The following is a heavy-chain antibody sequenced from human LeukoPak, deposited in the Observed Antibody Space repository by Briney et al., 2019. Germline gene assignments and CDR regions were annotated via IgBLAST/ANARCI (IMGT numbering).Heavy chain of an antibody. CDR3: VRGYPLGVATFDS. CDR1: GFTFSSYS. D-gene: IGHD3-10*01. Sequence: GGSLRLSCAASGFTFSSYSMNWVRQAPGKGLEWVSYISHNSRTMHYADSVKGRLTISRDDAKNSLFLQMNSLRDEDTAVYYCVRGYPLGVATFDSWGQGTLVIVSS. CDR2: ISHNSRTM. V-gene: IGHV3-48*02. J-gene: IGHJ4*02.